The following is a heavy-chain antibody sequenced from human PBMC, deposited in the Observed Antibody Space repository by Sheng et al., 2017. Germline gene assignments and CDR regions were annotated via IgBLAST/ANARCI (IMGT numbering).Heavy chain of an antibody. V-gene: IGHV3-11*05. D-gene: IGHD3-10*01. CDR2: ISSSSSYT. CDR3: ARGYYGSGSYTSFDY. CDR1: GFTFSDYY. J-gene: IGHJ4*02. Sequence: PGGSLRLSCAASGFTFSDYYMSWIRQAPGKGLEWVSYISSSSSYTNYADSVKGRFTISRDNAKNSLYLQMNSLRAEDTAVYYCARGYYGSGSYTSFDYWGQGTLVTVSS.